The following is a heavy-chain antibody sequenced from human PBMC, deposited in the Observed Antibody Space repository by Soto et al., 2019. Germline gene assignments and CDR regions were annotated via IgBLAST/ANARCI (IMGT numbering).Heavy chain of an antibody. CDR2: VYYSGTP. V-gene: IGHV4-39*01. Sequence: QLQLQESGPRLVKPSETLSLTCAVSGGSSRQSSYFWGWIRQPPGKGLEWIASVYYSGTPYYSPSRXSXXTIAIDTYKTPISLKLNSLTAADTAVYYCARADTAMDPPGSWGQGILVTVSS. J-gene: IGHJ5*02. CDR1: GGSSRQSSYF. CDR3: ARADTAMDPPGS. D-gene: IGHD5-18*01.